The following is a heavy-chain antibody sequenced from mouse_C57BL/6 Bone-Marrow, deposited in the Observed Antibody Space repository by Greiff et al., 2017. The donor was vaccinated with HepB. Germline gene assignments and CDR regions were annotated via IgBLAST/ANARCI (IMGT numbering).Heavy chain of an antibody. J-gene: IGHJ2*01. CDR2: IDPSDSYT. Sequence: VQLQQPGAELVKPGASVKLSCKASGYTFTSYWMQWVKQRPGQGLEWIGEIDPSDSYTNYNQKFKGKATLTVDTSSSTAYMQLSSLTSEDSAVYYCARYPYYYGSSFFFDYWGQGTTLTVSS. CDR3: ARYPYYYGSSFFFDY. D-gene: IGHD1-1*01. V-gene: IGHV1-50*01. CDR1: GYTFTSYW.